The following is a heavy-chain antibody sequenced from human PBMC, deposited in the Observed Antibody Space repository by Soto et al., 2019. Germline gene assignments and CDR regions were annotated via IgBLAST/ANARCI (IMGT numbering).Heavy chain of an antibody. V-gene: IGHV3-23*01. CDR2: ISGTGRRT. CDR3: AKDAPSAWWAH. J-gene: IGHJ4*02. Sequence: DVQLLQSGGGLVQPGGSLSLSCAASGFSSGNYAMNWVRQAPGKGLEWVSSISGTGRRTDYADSGKGRFTISSDNIKNTLYLQMNRLRVEDTAVYYCAKDAPSAWWAHWGQGSLVTVSS. CDR1: GFSSGNYA. D-gene: IGHD2-8*02.